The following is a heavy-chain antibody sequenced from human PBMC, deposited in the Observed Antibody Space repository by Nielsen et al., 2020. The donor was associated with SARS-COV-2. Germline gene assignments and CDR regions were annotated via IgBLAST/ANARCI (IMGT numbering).Heavy chain of an antibody. D-gene: IGHD3-3*01. CDR2: ISAYNGNT. V-gene: IGHV1-18*01. CDR3: ARVLHRGSGYYNYYYYMDV. CDR1: GYTFTSYG. J-gene: IGHJ6*03. Sequence: ALVKVSCKASGYTFTSYGISWVRQAPGQGLEWMGWISAYNGNTNYAQKLQGRVTMTTDTSTSTAYMELRSLRSDDTAVYYCARVLHRGSGYYNYYYYMDVWGKGTTVTVSS.